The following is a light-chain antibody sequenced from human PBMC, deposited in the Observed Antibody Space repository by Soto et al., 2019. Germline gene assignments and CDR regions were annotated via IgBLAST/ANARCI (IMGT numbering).Light chain of an antibody. CDR1: SSDIGVSTF. J-gene: IGLJ2*01. CDR2: EVS. V-gene: IGLV2-14*01. CDR3: SSYTTSHTLV. Sequence: QSVLTQPPSVSGAPGQRVTISCTGTSSDIGVSTFVSWYQQHPGKAPELIIYEVSDRPSGVSHRFSGSKSGNTASLTISGLQAEDEADYYCSSYTTSHTLVFGGGTQLTVL.